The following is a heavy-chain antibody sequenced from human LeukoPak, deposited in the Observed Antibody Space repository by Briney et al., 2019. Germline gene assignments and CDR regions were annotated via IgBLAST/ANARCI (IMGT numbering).Heavy chain of an antibody. CDR1: GYTFTNYA. CDR3: ARGDFYYDSSDP. J-gene: IGHJ5*02. D-gene: IGHD3-22*01. Sequence: GASVKVSCKASGYTFTNYAMYWVRQAPGQRLEWMGWINAGNGNTKYSQKFQGRVTITSDTSANTVYMELSSLRPEDTAVYYCARGDFYYDSSDPWGQGTLVTVSS. CDR2: INAGNGNT. V-gene: IGHV1-3*01.